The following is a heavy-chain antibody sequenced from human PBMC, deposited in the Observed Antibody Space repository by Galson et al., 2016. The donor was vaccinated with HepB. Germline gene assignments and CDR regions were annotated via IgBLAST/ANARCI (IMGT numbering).Heavy chain of an antibody. J-gene: IGHJ6*02. D-gene: IGHD3-22*01. V-gene: IGHV4-61*02. Sequence: TLSLTCTVSGGSISSGSYSWNWIRQPAGKGLEWIGRIYTSGSTSYNPSLKSRVTISVDTSKNQFSLKLSSVTAADTAVYYCAKVLSQTDYYWYGMDVWGQGTTVTVS. CDR1: GGSISSGSYS. CDR3: AKVLSQTDYYWYGMDV. CDR2: IYTSGST.